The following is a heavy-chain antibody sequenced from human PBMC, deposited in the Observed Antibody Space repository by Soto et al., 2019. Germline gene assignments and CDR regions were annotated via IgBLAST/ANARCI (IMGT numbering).Heavy chain of an antibody. D-gene: IGHD3-3*01. CDR1: GFSLTTSGVG. CDR2: IYWDDDK. CDR3: AHRVLRAVFGLVTTTAIYFDF. V-gene: IGHV2-5*02. J-gene: IGHJ4*02. Sequence: QITLNESGPTVVKPTETLTLTCTFSGFSLTTSGVGVSWVRQSPGKAPEWLAFIYWDDDKRYSTSLKSRLTITKNTAKNQVVLTMAHVDPADTATYYCAHRVLRAVFGLVTTTAIYFDFWGQGTPVVVSS.